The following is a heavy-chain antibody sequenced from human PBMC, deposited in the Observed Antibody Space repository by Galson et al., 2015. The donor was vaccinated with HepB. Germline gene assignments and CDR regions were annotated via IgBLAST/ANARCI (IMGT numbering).Heavy chain of an antibody. J-gene: IGHJ4*02. CDR3: ARGAPNYDILTGLFDY. CDR1: GYTFTSYA. CDR2: INTNTGNP. Sequence: SCKASGYTFTSYAMNWVRQAPGQGLEWMGWINTNTGNPTYAQGFTGRFVFSLDTSVSTAYLQISSLKAEDTAVYYCARGAPNYDILTGLFDYWGQGTLVTVSS. D-gene: IGHD3-9*01. V-gene: IGHV7-4-1*02.